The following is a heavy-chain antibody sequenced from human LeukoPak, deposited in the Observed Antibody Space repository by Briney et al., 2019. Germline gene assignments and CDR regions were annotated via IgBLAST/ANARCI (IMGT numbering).Heavy chain of an antibody. CDR1: GGTFSSYA. D-gene: IGHD3-10*01. V-gene: IGHV1-69*01. Sequence: ASVKVSCKASGGTFSSYAISWVRQAPGQGLEWMGGIIPIFGTANYAQKFQGRVTITADESTSTAYVELSSLRSEDTAVYYCARVLYYYGSGRIFGYYFDYWGQGTLVTVSS. CDR3: ARVLYYYGSGRIFGYYFDY. J-gene: IGHJ4*02. CDR2: IIPIFGTA.